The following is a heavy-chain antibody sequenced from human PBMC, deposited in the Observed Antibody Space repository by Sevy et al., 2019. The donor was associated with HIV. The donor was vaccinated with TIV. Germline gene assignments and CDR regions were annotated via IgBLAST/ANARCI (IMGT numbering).Heavy chain of an antibody. Sequence: ASVKVSCKASGYTFTSYGISWVRQAPGQGLEWMGWISAYNDNTNYAQKLQGRVTMTTDTSTSTAYMELRSLRSDDTAVYYCARVTYYYDSSGYYFDYWGQGTLVTVSS. D-gene: IGHD3-22*01. V-gene: IGHV1-18*01. J-gene: IGHJ4*02. CDR3: ARVTYYYDSSGYYFDY. CDR1: GYTFTSYG. CDR2: ISAYNDNT.